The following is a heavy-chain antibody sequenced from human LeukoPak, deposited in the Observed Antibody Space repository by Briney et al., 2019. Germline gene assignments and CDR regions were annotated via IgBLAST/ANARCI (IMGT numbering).Heavy chain of an antibody. V-gene: IGHV3-74*01. J-gene: IGHJ3*01. CDR3: AREEHRLAEAGTSAFDL. Sequence: GGSLRLSCVASGFTISENWMHWVRQAPGEGLAWVSHINRDGGLTNYADSVKGRFTISRDNARNRVYLQMSSLRVEDTAIYFCAREEHRLAEAGTSAFDLGGQGTLVTVSP. CDR2: INRDGGLT. D-gene: IGHD6-13*01. CDR1: GFTISENW.